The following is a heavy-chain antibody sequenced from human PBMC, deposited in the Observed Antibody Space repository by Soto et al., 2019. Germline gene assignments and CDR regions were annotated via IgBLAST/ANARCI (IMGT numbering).Heavy chain of an antibody. V-gene: IGHV3-74*01. Sequence: PGGSLRLSCAASAFTFSNYWMNWVRQAPGKGPVWVSRINSDGSITGYADSVKGRFTISRDNAKNTLYLQMNSLSAEDTAVYYCARRDQIAYYYGMDVWGQGTTVTSP. J-gene: IGHJ6*02. CDR3: ARRDQIAYYYGMDV. CDR2: INSDGSIT. D-gene: IGHD2-21*01. CDR1: AFTFSNYW.